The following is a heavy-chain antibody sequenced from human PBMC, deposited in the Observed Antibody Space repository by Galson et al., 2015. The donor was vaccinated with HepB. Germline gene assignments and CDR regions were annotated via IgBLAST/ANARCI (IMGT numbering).Heavy chain of an antibody. Sequence: SLRLSCAASGFTFSSYSMNWVRQAPGKGLEWVSSITSSGGNSYYTDSVKGRFTVSRDNSKNTLLLQLNSLRAEDTAMYFCAKDGIMVANNPYHFHYWGQGTLVTVSS. CDR2: ITSSGGNS. CDR1: GFTFSSYS. V-gene: IGHV3-23*01. J-gene: IGHJ4*02. CDR3: AKDGIMVANNPYHFHY. D-gene: IGHD2-15*01.